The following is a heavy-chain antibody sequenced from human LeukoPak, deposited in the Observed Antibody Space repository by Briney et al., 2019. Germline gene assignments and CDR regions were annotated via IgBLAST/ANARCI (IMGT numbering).Heavy chain of an antibody. CDR2: VTSSGRTP. D-gene: IGHD3-10*01. V-gene: IGHV3-23*01. CDR1: GFTFDTHA. CDR3: AKDRPNFYETSGAYYKPKGDF. Sequence: GGSLRLSCEASGFTFDTHAMSWVRQAPEKGLEWVASVTSSGRTPYYADSVRGRFTISRDNSKNTLYLQMNSLRGEGTAVYYCAKDRPNFYETSGAYYKPKGDFWGQGSLVTVSS. J-gene: IGHJ4*02.